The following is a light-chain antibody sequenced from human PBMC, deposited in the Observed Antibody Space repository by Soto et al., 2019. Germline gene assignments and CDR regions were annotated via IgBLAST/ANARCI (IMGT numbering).Light chain of an antibody. Sequence: EVVMTQSPATLSVSPGERATHSCRASESVSRNLAWYQQKPGQAPRLLIYDASTRATGIPARFSGSGSGTDFTLTISSLEPEDFAVYYCQQRSNWLITFGQGTRLEIK. J-gene: IGKJ5*01. CDR2: DAS. CDR3: QQRSNWLIT. V-gene: IGKV3-11*01. CDR1: ESVSRN.